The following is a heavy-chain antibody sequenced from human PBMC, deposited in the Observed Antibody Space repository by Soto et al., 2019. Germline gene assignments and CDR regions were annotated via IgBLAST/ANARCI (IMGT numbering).Heavy chain of an antibody. CDR3: ARQGHMDV. CDR2: ITSRSTYI. CDR1: GFTFSDYT. Sequence: EVQLVESGGGLVKPGGSLKLSCVASGFTFSDYTMTWVRQAPGKGLEWVSSITSRSTYIYFTDSLKGRFTISRDNVKNALYLQMNSLRGEDTAVYYCARQGHMDVWGQGTTVTGSS. V-gene: IGHV3-21*02. J-gene: IGHJ6*02.